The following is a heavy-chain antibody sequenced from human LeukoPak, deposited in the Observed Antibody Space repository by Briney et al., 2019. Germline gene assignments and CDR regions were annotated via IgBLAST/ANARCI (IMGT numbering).Heavy chain of an antibody. CDR2: MEPNSGNT. J-gene: IGHJ3*02. V-gene: IGHV1-8*03. Sequence: SVKLSCKSSVYTFTSYDINWVRQATGQGLEWMGWMEPNSGNTGYAKKLQGRVTITRNTSRSTAYMELSSLRSQDTAVYYCARGDDSGVSLDAFDIWGQGTMVTVSS. D-gene: IGHD3-10*01. CDR1: VYTFTSYD. CDR3: ARGDDSGVSLDAFDI.